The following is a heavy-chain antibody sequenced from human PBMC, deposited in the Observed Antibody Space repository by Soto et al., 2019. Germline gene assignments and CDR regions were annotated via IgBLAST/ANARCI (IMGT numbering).Heavy chain of an antibody. CDR2: LNPGNGNT. Sequence: QVQLVQSGAEVKEPGASVKVSCRASGYTFTNYAIHWVRQAPGQRLEWMGWLNPGNGNTKYPQKFQGSATITRDTSASTAYMFLSSLRSEDTAVYYCARDQGIPYCGGDCYSDWYFDLWGRGTLVTVSS. D-gene: IGHD2-21*01. CDR1: GYTFTNYA. V-gene: IGHV1-3*01. J-gene: IGHJ2*01. CDR3: ARDQGIPYCGGDCYSDWYFDL.